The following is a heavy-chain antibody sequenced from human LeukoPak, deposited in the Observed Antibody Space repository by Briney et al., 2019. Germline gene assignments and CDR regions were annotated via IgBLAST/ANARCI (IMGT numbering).Heavy chain of an antibody. V-gene: IGHV4-4*07. Sequence: ASETLSLTCTVSSGSISSYYWSWIRQPAGKGLEWIGRIYTSGSTNYNPSLKSRVTMSVDTSKNQFSVKLSSVTAADTAVYYCARDGYYYDSTGYSGDYWGQGTLVTVSS. D-gene: IGHD3-22*01. CDR1: SGSISSYY. CDR2: IYTSGST. CDR3: ARDGYYYDSTGYSGDY. J-gene: IGHJ4*02.